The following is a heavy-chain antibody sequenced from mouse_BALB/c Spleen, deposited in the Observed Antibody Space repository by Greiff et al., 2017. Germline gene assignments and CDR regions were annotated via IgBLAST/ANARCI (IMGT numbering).Heavy chain of an antibody. D-gene: IGHD1-1*01. J-gene: IGHJ4*01. CDR2: IYPGSGST. CDR3: ARSSYNAMDY. CDR1: GYNFTSYW. V-gene: IGHV1-55*01. Sequence: QVQLQQPGAELVKPGTSVKLSCKASGYNFTSYWINWVKLRPGQGLEWIGDIYPGSGSTNYNEKFKSKATLTVDTSSSTAYMQLSSLASEDSALYYCARSSYNAMDYWGQGTSVTVSS.